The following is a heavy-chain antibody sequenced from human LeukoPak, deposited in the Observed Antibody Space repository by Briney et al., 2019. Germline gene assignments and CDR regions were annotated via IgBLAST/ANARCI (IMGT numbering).Heavy chain of an antibody. CDR3: ARTVTVTTSWCYFDL. D-gene: IGHD4-17*01. Sequence: SETLSLTCTVPGGSISSNYWSWIRQPAGKGLEWIGRIYTSGSTNYNPSLKCRVTMSLDTSKDQFSLKLSSVAAADTAVYYCARTVTVTTSWCYFDLWGRGTPVTVSS. J-gene: IGHJ2*01. CDR2: IYTSGST. V-gene: IGHV4-4*07. CDR1: GGSISSNY.